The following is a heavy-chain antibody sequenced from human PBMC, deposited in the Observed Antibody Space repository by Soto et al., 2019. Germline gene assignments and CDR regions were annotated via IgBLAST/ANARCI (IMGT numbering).Heavy chain of an antibody. CDR1: GFSLTTSRVG. V-gene: IGHV2-5*02. D-gene: IGHD3-9*01. Sequence: QITLKESGPPLVKPTQTLTLTCTFSGFSLTTSRVGVGWIRQPPGKALEWLALIYWDDDKPYSPSLKSRLTISKDTSKNQVVLTMTHMDPVDSATYYCVHLIRCVDWLLACFDFWGQGTLVTVSS. CDR2: IYWDDDK. J-gene: IGHJ4*02. CDR3: VHLIRCVDWLLACFDF.